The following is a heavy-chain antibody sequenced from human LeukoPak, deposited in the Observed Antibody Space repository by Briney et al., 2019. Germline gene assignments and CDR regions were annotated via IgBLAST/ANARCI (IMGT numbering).Heavy chain of an antibody. CDR3: AREYGSGSYYNDPYFDY. CDR1: GGSISSYY. V-gene: IGHV4-59*12. CDR2: IYYSGST. Sequence: SETLSVTCTVSGGSISSYYWSWIRQPPGKGLEWIGYIYYSGSTNYNPSLKSRVTISVDTSKNQFSLKLSSVTAADTAVYYCAREYGSGSYYNDPYFDYWGQGTLVTVSS. J-gene: IGHJ4*02. D-gene: IGHD3-10*01.